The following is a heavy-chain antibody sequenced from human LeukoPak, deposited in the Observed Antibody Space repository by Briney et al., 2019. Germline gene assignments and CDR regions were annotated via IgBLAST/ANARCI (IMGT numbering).Heavy chain of an antibody. Sequence: SETLSLTCTVSGDSISSSSYYWGWIRQPPGKGLEWIGSIYYSGSTYYNPSLKSRVTISVDTSKNQFSLKLSSATAADTAVYYCARQGYGSQAAFDIWGQGTMVTVSS. J-gene: IGHJ3*02. V-gene: IGHV4-39*01. CDR2: IYYSGST. CDR3: ARQGYGSQAAFDI. CDR1: GDSISSSSYY. D-gene: IGHD1-26*01.